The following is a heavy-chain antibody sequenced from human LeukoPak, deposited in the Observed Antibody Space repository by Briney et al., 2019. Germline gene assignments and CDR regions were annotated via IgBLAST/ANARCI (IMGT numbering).Heavy chain of an antibody. J-gene: IGHJ6*02. CDR1: GFTFSSYS. CDR3: ARDGIGGWYYGMDV. V-gene: IGHV3-48*02. D-gene: IGHD6-19*01. Sequence: GGSLRLSCAASGFTFSSYSMNWVRQAPGKGLEWVSYISSSSTIYYADSVKGRFTISRDNAKNSLYLQMNSLRDEDTAVYYCARDGIGGWYYGMDVWGQGTTVTVSS. CDR2: ISSSSTI.